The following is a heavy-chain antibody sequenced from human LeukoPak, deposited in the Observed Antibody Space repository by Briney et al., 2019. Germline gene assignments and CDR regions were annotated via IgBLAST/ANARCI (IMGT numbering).Heavy chain of an antibody. CDR2: ISGSGAST. CDR3: AKDVGKWESLHFFDY. V-gene: IGHV3-23*01. Sequence: AGGSLRLSCLTSGFTLSTNAMSWVRQVPGKGLEWISGISGSGASTYYADSVKGRFTISRDDSRNTLCLQMNSLRGDDTAVYYCAKDVGKWESLHFFDYWGQGTLVTVSS. CDR1: GFTLSTNA. J-gene: IGHJ4*02. D-gene: IGHD1-26*01.